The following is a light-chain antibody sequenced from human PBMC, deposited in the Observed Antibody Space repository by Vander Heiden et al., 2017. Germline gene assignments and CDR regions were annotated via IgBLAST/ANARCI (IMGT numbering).Light chain of an antibody. CDR2: DVF. CDR3: ASYTSSSTYV. CDR1: RSDVGGYNS. Sequence: QSALTQPASVSGSRGQSITLSCTGTRSDVGGYNSVSWYQQHPGKAPKLVIYDVFNRPSGVSIRFSGSKSGSTASLTISGLQAEDEADYYCASYTSSSTYVFGTGTEVTVL. V-gene: IGLV2-14*01. J-gene: IGLJ1*01.